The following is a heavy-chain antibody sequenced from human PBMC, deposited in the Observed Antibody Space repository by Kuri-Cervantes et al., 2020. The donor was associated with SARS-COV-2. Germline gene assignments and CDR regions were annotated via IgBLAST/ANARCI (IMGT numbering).Heavy chain of an antibody. D-gene: IGHD6-13*01. J-gene: IGHJ4*02. Sequence: GESLKISCVASGFNFSTTDMHWVRQAPGKGLEWVTFISSDGKNKKCMASGKGRFTISRDNSKNTLYLQMNSLRAEDTAVYYCAKPYTRYSSSWYTGDYWGQGNLVNVSS. CDR1: GFNFSTTD. CDR3: AKPYTRYSSSWYTGDY. CDR2: ISSDGKNK. V-gene: IGHV3-30*18.